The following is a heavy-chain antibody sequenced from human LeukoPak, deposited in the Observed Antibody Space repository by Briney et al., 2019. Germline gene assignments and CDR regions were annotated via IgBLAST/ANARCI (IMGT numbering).Heavy chain of an antibody. CDR3: ARDRIKSGSYYFDY. V-gene: IGHV3-11*04. D-gene: IGHD1-26*01. J-gene: IGHJ4*02. CDR2: ISASGGMF. Sequence: SGGSLRLSCAASGFTFDDYYMTWIRQAPGTGLEWITSISASGGMFFYADSVKGRFTVSRDNAKKSLFLQMNSLRAEDTAVYYCARDRIKSGSYYFDYWGQGTLVTVSS. CDR1: GFTFDDYY.